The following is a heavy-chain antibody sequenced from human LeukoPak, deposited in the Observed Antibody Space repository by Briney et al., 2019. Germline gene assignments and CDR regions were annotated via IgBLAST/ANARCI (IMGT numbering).Heavy chain of an antibody. D-gene: IGHD3-3*01. J-gene: IGHJ3*02. CDR1: GGSFSGYY. Sequence: SETLSLTCGVYGGSFSGYYWSWIRQPPGKGLEWIGEINHSGSTNYNPSLKSRVTISVDTSKNQFSLKLSSVTAADTAVYYCASTPPTGDFWSGYLRSPADAFDIWGQGTMVTVT. V-gene: IGHV4-34*01. CDR3: ASTPPTGDFWSGYLRSPADAFDI. CDR2: INHSGST.